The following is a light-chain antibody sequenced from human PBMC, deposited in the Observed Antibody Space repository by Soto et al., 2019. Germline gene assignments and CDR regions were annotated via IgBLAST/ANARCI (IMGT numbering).Light chain of an antibody. CDR3: CSYAGSSTHVV. Sequence: QSALTQPASVPGSPGQSITISCTGTSSDVGTYNLVSWYQQCPGKAPKLMIYEGSKRPSGVSNRFSGSKSGNTASLTISDLQAEDEADYYCCSYAGSSTHVVFGGGTKLTVL. CDR2: EGS. V-gene: IGLV2-23*01. J-gene: IGLJ2*01. CDR1: SSDVGTYNL.